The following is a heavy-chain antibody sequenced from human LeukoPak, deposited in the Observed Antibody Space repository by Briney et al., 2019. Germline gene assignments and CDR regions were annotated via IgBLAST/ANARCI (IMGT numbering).Heavy chain of an antibody. V-gene: IGHV3-74*01. J-gene: IGHJ4*02. CDR2: INSDGSST. CDR1: GFTFSSYW. CDR3: ATVTVTTAFDY. Sequence: GGSLRLSCAASGFTFSSYWMHWVRQAPGKGLVWVSRINSDGSSTSYAESVKGRFTISRDNAKNTLYLQMNSLGAEDTAVYYCATVTVTTAFDYWGQGTLVTVSS. D-gene: IGHD4-17*01.